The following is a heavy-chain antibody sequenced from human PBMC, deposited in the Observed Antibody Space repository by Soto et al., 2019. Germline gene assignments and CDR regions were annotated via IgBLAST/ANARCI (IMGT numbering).Heavy chain of an antibody. J-gene: IGHJ4*02. V-gene: IGHV1-24*01. CDR1: GYSLSDLS. Sequence: ASVKISCKVSGYSLSDLSIHWVRQAPGKGLEWMGGLDAEDGETIYAQKLQGRGTMTEDTSTDTAYMELSSLTSEDTAMYYCATLPRTIERTPAAIWSFDSWGQGTLVTVSS. D-gene: IGHD2-2*01. CDR3: ATLPRTIERTPAAIWSFDS. CDR2: LDAEDGET.